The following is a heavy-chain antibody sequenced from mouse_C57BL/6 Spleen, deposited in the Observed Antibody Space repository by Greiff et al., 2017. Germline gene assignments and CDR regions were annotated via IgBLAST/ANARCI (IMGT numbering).Heavy chain of an antibody. CDR3: AREELWSFAY. CDR2: IDPNSGGT. CDR1: GYTFTSYW. D-gene: IGHD1-1*02. Sequence: QVQLQQPGAELVKPGASVKLSCKASGYTFTSYWMHWVKQRPGRGLEGIGRIDPNSGGTKYNEKFKSKATLTVDKPSSPAYMQLSSLTYEESAVYYCAREELWSFAYWGQGTLVTVSA. V-gene: IGHV1-72*01. J-gene: IGHJ3*01.